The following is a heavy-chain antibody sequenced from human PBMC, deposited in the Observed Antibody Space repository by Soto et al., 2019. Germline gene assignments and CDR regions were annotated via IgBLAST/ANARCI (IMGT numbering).Heavy chain of an antibody. D-gene: IGHD1-20*01. J-gene: IGHJ5*02. CDR2: ISAYNGNT. CDR1: GYTFTSYG. CDR3: AREILTGTLIDWFDP. V-gene: IGHV1-18*01. Sequence: ASVKVSCKASGYTFTSYGISWVRQVPGQGLEWMGWISAYNGNTNYAQKLQGRVTMTTDTSTNTAYMELRSLRSDDTAVYYCAREILTGTLIDWFDPWGQGTLVTVSS.